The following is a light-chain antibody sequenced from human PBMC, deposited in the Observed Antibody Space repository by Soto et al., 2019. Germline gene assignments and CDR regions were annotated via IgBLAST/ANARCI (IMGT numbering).Light chain of an antibody. CDR2: DVS. J-gene: IGKJ1*01. CDR1: QTVSSW. Sequence: DIQMTQSPSTLSASVGDGVTITCRASQTVSSWLAWYQQKPGKAPKLLIYDVSSLESGVPSRFSGSRSGTQFTLTICSLQPDDFATYYFQQYYSYSRTFGQGTKVEVK. CDR3: QQYYSYSRT. V-gene: IGKV1-5*01.